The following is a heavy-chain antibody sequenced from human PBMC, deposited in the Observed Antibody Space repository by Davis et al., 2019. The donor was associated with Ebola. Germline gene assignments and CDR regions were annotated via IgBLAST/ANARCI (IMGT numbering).Heavy chain of an antibody. Sequence: MPSETLSLTCAVYGGSLRGNYWSWIRQSPGKGLEWIGHVHNSGSTNYNPSLKSRVTMSLDTSKNQFSLKLSSVTAADTAVYYCARGNYGDYIVLYYYNMDVWGQGTTVTVSS. CDR1: GGSLRGNY. CDR3: ARGNYGDYIVLYYYNMDV. D-gene: IGHD4-17*01. V-gene: IGHV4-59*10. J-gene: IGHJ6*02. CDR2: VHNSGST.